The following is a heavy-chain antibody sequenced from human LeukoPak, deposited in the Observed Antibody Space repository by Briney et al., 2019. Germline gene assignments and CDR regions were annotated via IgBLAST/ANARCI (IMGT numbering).Heavy chain of an antibody. Sequence: SETLSLTCTVSGGSVSSGSYYWSWIRQPPGKGLEWIGYIYYSGSTNYNPSLKSRVTISVDTSKNQFSLKLSSVTAADTAVYYCAREGYSSSWYIYWGQGTLVTVSS. CDR1: GGSVSSGSYY. CDR3: AREGYSSSWYIY. D-gene: IGHD6-13*01. V-gene: IGHV4-61*01. J-gene: IGHJ4*02. CDR2: IYYSGST.